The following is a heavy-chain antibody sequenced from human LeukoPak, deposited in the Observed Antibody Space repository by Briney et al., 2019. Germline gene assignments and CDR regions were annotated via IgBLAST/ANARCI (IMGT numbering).Heavy chain of an antibody. CDR3: ARGHGAFGYYFINV. J-gene: IGHJ6*03. CDR1: GFTFNDHA. D-gene: IGHD3-3*01. Sequence: PGGSLRLSCAASGFTFNDHAMHWVGQVQGKGLEWVSGIIWNGGSKAYADSVKGRFTISRDNAKNSLYLQMSSLTTEDTAFYYCARGHGAFGYYFINVWGKGTTAPVSS. CDR2: IIWNGGSK. V-gene: IGHV3-9*01.